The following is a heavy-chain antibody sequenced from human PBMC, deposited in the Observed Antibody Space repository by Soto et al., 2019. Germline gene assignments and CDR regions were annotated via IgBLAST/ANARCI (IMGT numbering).Heavy chain of an antibody. CDR3: ARDKSGTWSFDY. D-gene: IGHD6-13*01. J-gene: IGHJ4*02. CDR2: ISYDGSDK. V-gene: IGHV3-30*03. Sequence: PGGSLRLSCEASGFTFSSNGMHWVRQAPGKGLEWVAVISYDGSDKYYADSVKGRFTISRDNSKNTLNLHMNGLRAEDMAVYYCARDKSGTWSFDYWGQGTLVTVSS. CDR1: GFTFSSNG.